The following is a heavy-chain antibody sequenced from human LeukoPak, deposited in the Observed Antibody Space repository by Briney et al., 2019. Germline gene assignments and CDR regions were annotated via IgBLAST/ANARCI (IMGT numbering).Heavy chain of an antibody. CDR3: ATDSRLVVTAFENTFDY. CDR1: GYTFTGHY. J-gene: IGHJ4*02. V-gene: IGHV1-24*01. Sequence: ASVKVSCKASGYTFTGHYMHWVRQAPGQGLEWMGGFDPEDGETIYAQKFQGRVTMTEDTSTDTAYMELSSLRSEDTAVYYCATDSRLVVTAFENTFDYWGQGTLVTVSS. CDR2: FDPEDGET. D-gene: IGHD2-21*02.